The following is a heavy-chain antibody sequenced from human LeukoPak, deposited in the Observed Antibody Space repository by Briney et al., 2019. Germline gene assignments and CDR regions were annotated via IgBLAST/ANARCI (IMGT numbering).Heavy chain of an antibody. CDR2: INHSGST. D-gene: IGHD4-17*01. CDR1: GGSFSGYY. Sequence: SETLSLTCAVYGGSFSGYYWSWIRQPPGKGLEWIGEINHSGSTNYNPTLKSRVTISVDTSKNQFSLKLSSVTAADTAVYYCARATFYGEAYYYYYGMDVWGQGTTVTVSS. CDR3: ARATFYGEAYYYYYGMDV. J-gene: IGHJ6*02. V-gene: IGHV4-34*01.